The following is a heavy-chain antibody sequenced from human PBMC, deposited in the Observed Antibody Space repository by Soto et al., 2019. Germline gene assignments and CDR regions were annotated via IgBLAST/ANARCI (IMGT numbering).Heavy chain of an antibody. J-gene: IGHJ4*02. CDR1: GYSFVSDW. CDR2: IYPGDSDT. Sequence: GESLKISCNGSGYSFVSDWIAWVRQMPGKGLEWMGSIYPGDSDTTYSPSIQGQVTISADKSSTTVYLQWNTLKASDTAMYYCAKTDGYEVEYWGQGTQVTVSS. CDR3: AKTDGYEVEY. D-gene: IGHD5-18*01. V-gene: IGHV5-51*01.